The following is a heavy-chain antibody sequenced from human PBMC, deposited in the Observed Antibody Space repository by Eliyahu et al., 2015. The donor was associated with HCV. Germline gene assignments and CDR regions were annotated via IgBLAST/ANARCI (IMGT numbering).Heavy chain of an antibody. J-gene: IGHJ5*02. CDR2: INHSGST. Sequence: QVQLQQWGAGLLKPSETLSLTCAVYGGSFSGYYWXWIRXPPGKGLEWIGEINHSGSTNYNPSLKSRVTISVDTSKNQFSLKLSSVTAADTAVYYCARGLGGCSSTSCYEDWFDPWGQGTLVTVSS. CDR1: GGSFSGYY. CDR3: ARGLGGCSSTSCYEDWFDP. D-gene: IGHD2-2*01. V-gene: IGHV4-34*01.